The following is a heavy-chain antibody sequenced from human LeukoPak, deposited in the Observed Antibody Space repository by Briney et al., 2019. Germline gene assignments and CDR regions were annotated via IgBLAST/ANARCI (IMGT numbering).Heavy chain of an antibody. Sequence: SETLSLTCTVSGGSISSHYWSWIRQPPGKGLEWIGYIYYNGNTKYNPSLKSRVNISVDTSKNHFSLKLTSVTAADTAVYYCARDLGSNSWYFDAFHIWGQGTMVTVSS. D-gene: IGHD6-13*01. V-gene: IGHV4-59*11. CDR3: ARDLGSNSWYFDAFHI. CDR2: IYYNGNT. CDR1: GGSISSHY. J-gene: IGHJ3*02.